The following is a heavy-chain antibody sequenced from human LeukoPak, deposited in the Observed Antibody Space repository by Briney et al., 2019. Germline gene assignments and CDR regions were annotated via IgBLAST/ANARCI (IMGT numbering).Heavy chain of an antibody. Sequence: GGSQRLSCAASGFTFSSYAMTWVRQAPGKGLEWVSTISGGGGSTYYADSVKSRFTISRDNSKDTLYLQMNSLRAEDKALYYCYCSGIFERAYYWGQGTLVTVSS. CDR2: ISGGGGST. CDR3: YCSGIFERAYY. V-gene: IGHV3-23*01. D-gene: IGHD2-15*01. CDR1: GFTFSSYA. J-gene: IGHJ4*02.